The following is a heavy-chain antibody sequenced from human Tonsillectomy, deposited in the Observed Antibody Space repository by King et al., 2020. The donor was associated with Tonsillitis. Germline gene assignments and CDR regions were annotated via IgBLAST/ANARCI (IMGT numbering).Heavy chain of an antibody. J-gene: IGHJ5*02. V-gene: IGHV1-3*01. CDR3: ARGDFYGDYRS. D-gene: IGHD4-17*01. CDR2: INAGNGNT. Sequence: QLVQSGSEVKKPGASVKVSCKASGNTFIRYAMHWVRQARGERLEWMGWINAGNGNTKYSEKFQGRVTITRDTAASTAYMEVSSLRSEDTAVYYCARGDFYGDYRSWGQGTLVTVSS. CDR1: GNTFIRYA.